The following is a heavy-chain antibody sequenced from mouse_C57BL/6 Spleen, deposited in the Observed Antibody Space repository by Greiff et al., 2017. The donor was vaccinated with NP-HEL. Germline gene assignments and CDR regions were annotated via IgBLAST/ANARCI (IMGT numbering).Heavy chain of an antibody. J-gene: IGHJ3*01. CDR1: GYTFTSYW. V-gene: IGHV1-69*01. CDR2: IDPSDSYT. D-gene: IGHD2-4*01. CDR3: AIGLRRRFAY. Sequence: QVQLKQPGAELVMPGASVKLSCKASGYTFTSYWMHWVKQRPGQGLEWIGEIDPSDSYTNYNQKFKGKSTLTVDKSSSTAYMQLSSLTSEDSAVYYCAIGLRRRFAYWGQGTLVTVSA.